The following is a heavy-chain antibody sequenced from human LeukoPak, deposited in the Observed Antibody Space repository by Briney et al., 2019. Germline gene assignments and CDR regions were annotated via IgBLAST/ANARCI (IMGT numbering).Heavy chain of an antibody. CDR2: INHSGST. D-gene: IGHD3-9*01. J-gene: IGHJ4*02. V-gene: IGHV4-34*01. CDR3: SRGVRVLRYFDRHADD. CDR1: GGSFSGYY. Sequence: SETLSLTCAVYGGSFSGYYWSWIRQPPGKGLEWIGEINHSGSTNYNPSLKSRVTISADTSKNQFSLKLSSVTAADTAVYYCSRGVRVLRYFDRHADDWGQGTLVTVSS.